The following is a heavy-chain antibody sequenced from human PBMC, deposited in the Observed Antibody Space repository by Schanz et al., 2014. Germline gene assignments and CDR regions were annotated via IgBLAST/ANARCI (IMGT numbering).Heavy chain of an antibody. CDR1: GFTLNNAW. D-gene: IGHD3-10*01. Sequence: VQLVESGGGLVKPGGSLRLSCATSGFTLNNAWMNWVRQAPGKGLEWVALVSSDGNNDYYTDSVKGRFTISRDNSKNTVHLQMNSLRADDTAMYYCARWFLIRGVILDSWGQGTLVTVSS. CDR3: ARWFLIRGVILDS. CDR2: VSSDGNND. V-gene: IGHV3-30*03. J-gene: IGHJ4*02.